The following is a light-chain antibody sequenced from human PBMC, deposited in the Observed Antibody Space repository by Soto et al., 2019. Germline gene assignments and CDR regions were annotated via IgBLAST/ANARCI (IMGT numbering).Light chain of an antibody. CDR2: DAS. V-gene: IGKV1-33*01. CDR3: QQYENLPT. Sequence: VQMTQSPSSLSASVGDRVTITCQASQNINNYLNWYQQKPGRAPKLLIYDASNLEAGVPSRFRGSGSGTDFTFTISRLQPEDIATYYCQQYENLPTFGQGTKVDIK. J-gene: IGKJ1*01. CDR1: QNINNY.